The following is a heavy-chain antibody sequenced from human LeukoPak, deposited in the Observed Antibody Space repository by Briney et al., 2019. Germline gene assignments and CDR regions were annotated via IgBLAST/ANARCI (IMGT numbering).Heavy chain of an antibody. CDR3: ARGPDIGVAGTGLSYYYYMDV. D-gene: IGHD6-19*01. Sequence: TSETLSLTCTVSGGSISSSSYYWGWIRQPPGKGLEWIGSIYYSGSTNYNPSLKSRVTISVDTSKNQFSLKLSSVTAADTAVYYCARGPDIGVAGTGLSYYYYMDVWGKGTTVTISS. V-gene: IGHV4-39*07. CDR2: IYYSGST. J-gene: IGHJ6*03. CDR1: GGSISSSSYY.